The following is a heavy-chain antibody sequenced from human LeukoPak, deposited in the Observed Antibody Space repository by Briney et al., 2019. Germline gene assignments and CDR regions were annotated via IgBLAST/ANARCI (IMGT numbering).Heavy chain of an antibody. D-gene: IGHD4-23*01. CDR1: GDSYTNYW. J-gene: IGHJ4*02. V-gene: IGHV5-51*01. CDR2: IYLGDYET. CDR3: ARLGGYGGNPLDY. Sequence: GESLKISCKGSGDSYTNYWIGWVRQMPGKGLEWMGIIYLGDYETRYSPSFQGQVTISADKSISTAYPQWSSLKASDTAMYYCARLGGYGGNPLDYWGQGTLVTVSS.